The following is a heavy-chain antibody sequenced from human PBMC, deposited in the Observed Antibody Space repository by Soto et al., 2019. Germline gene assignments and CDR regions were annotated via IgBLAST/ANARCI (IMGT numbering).Heavy chain of an antibody. V-gene: IGHV1-69*02. CDR2: IIPILGIA. Sequence: SVKVSCKASGGTFSSYTISWVRQAPGQGLEWMGRIIPILGIANYAQKFQGRVTITADKSTSTAYMELSSLRSEDTAVYYCARSQLRYFDWHGFYYFDYWGQGTLVTVSS. J-gene: IGHJ4*02. CDR1: GGTFSSYT. CDR3: ARSQLRYFDWHGFYYFDY. D-gene: IGHD3-9*01.